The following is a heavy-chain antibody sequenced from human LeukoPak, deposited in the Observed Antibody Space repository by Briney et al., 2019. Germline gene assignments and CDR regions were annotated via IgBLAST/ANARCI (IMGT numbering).Heavy chain of an antibody. D-gene: IGHD5/OR15-5a*01. CDR1: GYGFSDVY. Sequence: ASVRVSCKASGYGFSDVYFNWVRQAPGQGLEWMGWINPHSGATNYAQRFQGRVSTDASMDTAYMELSRLTSDDTAVYYCATSSSVTHTRDPWGQGTLVTVSS. V-gene: IGHV1-2*02. CDR2: INPHSGAT. J-gene: IGHJ5*02. CDR3: ATSSSVTHTRDP.